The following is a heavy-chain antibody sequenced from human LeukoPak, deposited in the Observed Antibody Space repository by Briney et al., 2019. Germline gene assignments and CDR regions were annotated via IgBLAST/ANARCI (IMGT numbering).Heavy chain of an antibody. CDR1: GFAFTSYG. CDR2: ISYDGSNK. Sequence: PGRSLRLSCAASGFAFTSYGMHWVRQAPGKGLEWLTFISYDGSNKYYAESVKGRFTISRDNSNNTLYLQMNSLRAEDTAVYYCAKLVKTRVGGFEIWGQGTMVTVAS. D-gene: IGHD4-23*01. V-gene: IGHV3-30*18. J-gene: IGHJ3*02. CDR3: AKLVKTRVGGFEI.